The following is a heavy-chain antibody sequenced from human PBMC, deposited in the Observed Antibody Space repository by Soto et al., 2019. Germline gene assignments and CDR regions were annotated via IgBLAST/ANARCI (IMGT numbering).Heavy chain of an antibody. CDR3: AGWAVGIMIFGVPKDY. Sequence: EPLSLTCVVYGGSFSGHFWSWIRQPPGKGLEWIGEINHSGSANYNPSLKSRVTISVDTSKNQFSLKLTSVTAADTAVYYCAGWAVGIMIFGVPKDYWSQGTQVTVSS. V-gene: IGHV4-34*01. CDR1: GGSFSGHF. J-gene: IGHJ4*02. CDR2: INHSGSA. D-gene: IGHD3-3*01.